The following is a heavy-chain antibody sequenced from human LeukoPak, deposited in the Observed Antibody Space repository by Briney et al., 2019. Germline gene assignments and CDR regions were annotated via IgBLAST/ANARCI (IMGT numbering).Heavy chain of an antibody. D-gene: IGHD5-12*01. V-gene: IGHV3-30*14. CDR1: GFTFSSYA. J-gene: IGHJ5*02. CDR3: ARAWHLDNWFDP. Sequence: GRSLRLSCAASGFTFSSYAMHWVRQAPGKGLEWVAVISYDGSNKYYADSVKGRFTISRDNSKNTLYLQMNSLRAEDTAVYYCARAWHLDNWFDPWGQGTLVTVSS. CDR2: ISYDGSNK.